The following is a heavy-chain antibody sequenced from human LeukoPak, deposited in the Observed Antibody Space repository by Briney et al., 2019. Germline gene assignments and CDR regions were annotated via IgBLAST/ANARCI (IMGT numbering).Heavy chain of an antibody. CDR1: GGSISSSSYY. V-gene: IGHV4-39*01. CDR3: ATTYYDFWSSQRGYWYFDL. CDR2: IYYSGST. J-gene: IGHJ2*01. Sequence: PSETLSLTCTVSGGSISSSSYYWGWIRQPPGKGLEWIGSIYYSGSTYYNPSLKSRVTISVDTSKNQFSLKLSSVTAADTAVYYCATTYYDFWSSQRGYWYFDLWGRGTLVTVSS. D-gene: IGHD3-3*01.